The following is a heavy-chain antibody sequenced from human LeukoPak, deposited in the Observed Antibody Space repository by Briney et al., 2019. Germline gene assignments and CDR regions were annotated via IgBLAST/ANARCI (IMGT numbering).Heavy chain of an antibody. CDR1: GFTFDDYT. Sequence: PGGSLRLSCAASGFTFDDYTMHWVRQAPGKGLEWVSLISWDGGSTYYADSVKGRFTISRDNSKNSLYLQMNSLRTEDTALYYCAKDNMDSGSYHGNYFDYWGQGTLVTVSS. D-gene: IGHD1-26*01. V-gene: IGHV3-43*01. J-gene: IGHJ4*02. CDR2: ISWDGGST. CDR3: AKDNMDSGSYHGNYFDY.